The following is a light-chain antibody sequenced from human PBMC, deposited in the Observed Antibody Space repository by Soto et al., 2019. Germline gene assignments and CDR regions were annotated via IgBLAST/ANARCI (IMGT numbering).Light chain of an antibody. J-gene: IGLJ1*01. CDR3: GSITRSSTSV. Sequence: ARIQPACVSGPPGASSTISWSGTSSDVGGFEYVSWYQHQPGKAPKLIIYDVTKRPSGVSNRFSGSQSGNTASLTISGIQAEDEGDYYCGSITRSSTSVFGTGTKVTVL. V-gene: IGLV2-14*01. CDR1: SSDVGGFEY. CDR2: DVT.